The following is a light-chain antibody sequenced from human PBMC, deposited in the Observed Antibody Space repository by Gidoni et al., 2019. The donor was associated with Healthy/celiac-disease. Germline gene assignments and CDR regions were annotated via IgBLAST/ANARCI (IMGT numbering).Light chain of an antibody. CDR1: SSAVGRYNY. Sequence: SALPQPASVSGSPGPSITLSCTGTSSAVGRYNYVSWYQQHPGKAPKLMIYEVSNRPSGVSNRFSGAKSGNTAYLTSSGLQAEDEADYYCRSYTSSSTLVFGGGTKLTVI. CDR2: EVS. CDR3: RSYTSSSTLV. V-gene: IGLV2-14*01. J-gene: IGLJ2*01.